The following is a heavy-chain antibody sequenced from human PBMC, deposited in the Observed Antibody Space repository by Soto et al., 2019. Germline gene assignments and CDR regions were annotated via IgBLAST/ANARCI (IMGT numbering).Heavy chain of an antibody. D-gene: IGHD3-9*01. Sequence: PGGSLRLSCAASGFTFSSYGMHWVRQAPGKGLEWVAVISYDGSNKYYADSVKGRFTISRDNSKNTLYLQMNSLRAEDTAVYYCAKVASETPYDILTGYPMDVWGQGTTVTVSS. CDR2: ISYDGSNK. CDR1: GFTFSSYG. V-gene: IGHV3-30*18. J-gene: IGHJ6*02. CDR3: AKVASETPYDILTGYPMDV.